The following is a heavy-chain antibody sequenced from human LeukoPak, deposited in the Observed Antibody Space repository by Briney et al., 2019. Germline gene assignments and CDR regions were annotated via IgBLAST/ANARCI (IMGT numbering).Heavy chain of an antibody. CDR1: GFPFGSYW. D-gene: IGHD6-19*01. J-gene: IGHJ4*02. CDR2: INSDGSAT. V-gene: IGHV3-74*01. Sequence: SGGSLRLSCAASGFPFGSYWMHWVRQVPGKGLLWVSRINSDGSATIYADSVKGRFTISRDNAKNTLYLQMHSLRAEDTAVYYCARSSSWYGGSWEYWGQGTLVAVSS. CDR3: ARSSSWYGGSWEY.